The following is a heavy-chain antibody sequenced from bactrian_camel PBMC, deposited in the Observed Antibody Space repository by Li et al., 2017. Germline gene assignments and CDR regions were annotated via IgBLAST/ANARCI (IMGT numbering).Heavy chain of an antibody. CDR1: GFTYSNNH. V-gene: IGHV3S40*01. J-gene: IGHJ4*01. D-gene: IGHD1*01. CDR2: IAFSDDST. CDR3: AIGLHLEIMGSWADADLEY. Sequence: VQLVESGGGSVQAGGSLRLSCEGSGFTYSNNHMGWFRQAPGQDREGVAAIAFSDDSTYYADAVKGRFTISRDAAKNTVILQMNSLKPEDTAMYYCAIGLHLEIMGSWADADLEYWGQGTQVTVS.